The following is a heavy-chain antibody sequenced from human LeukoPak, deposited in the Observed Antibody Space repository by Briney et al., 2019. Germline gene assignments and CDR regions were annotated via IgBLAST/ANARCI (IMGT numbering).Heavy chain of an antibody. CDR1: GFTFRDYS. Sequence: GGSLRLSCAASGFTFRDYSTHWVRQAPGKGLEWLATLSSDGIKTNYADSVKGRFTISRDISKNTLYLHMNSLRTEDTALYYCAKDLMRGLYRPLDFWGQGTLVTVSS. D-gene: IGHD6-19*01. CDR3: AKDLMRGLYRPLDF. J-gene: IGHJ4*02. V-gene: IGHV3-30*18. CDR2: LSSDGIKT.